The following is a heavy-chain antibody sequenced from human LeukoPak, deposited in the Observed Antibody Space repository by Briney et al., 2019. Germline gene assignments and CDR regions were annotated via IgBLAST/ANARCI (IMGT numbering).Heavy chain of an antibody. CDR1: GFTFDDYA. D-gene: IGHD1-14*01. CDR2: ISWNSGSI. V-gene: IGHV3-9*01. CDR3: AKVGTDGDYLDY. Sequence: PGGSLRLSCAASGFTFDDYAMHWVRQAPGKGLEWVSGISWNSGSIGYADSVKGRFTISRDNAKNSLYLQMNSLRAEDTALYYCAKVGTDGDYLDYWGQGTLVTVSS. J-gene: IGHJ4*02.